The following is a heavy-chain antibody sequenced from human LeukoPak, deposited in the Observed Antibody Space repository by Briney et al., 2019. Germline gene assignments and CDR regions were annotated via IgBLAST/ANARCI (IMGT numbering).Heavy chain of an antibody. CDR2: MYYGGTT. D-gene: IGHD3-22*01. CDR3: ATGKFSGYYDY. Sequence: PSETLSLTCTVSGCSLGSSTNYGGWVRQTPGKGMEWIGSMYYGGTTYYNPSLKSRLTLSVDTSKNQISLRLHSVTAADSAVYFCATGKFSGYYDYWGQGTLVTVSS. CDR1: GCSLGSSTNY. J-gene: IGHJ4*02. V-gene: IGHV4-39*01.